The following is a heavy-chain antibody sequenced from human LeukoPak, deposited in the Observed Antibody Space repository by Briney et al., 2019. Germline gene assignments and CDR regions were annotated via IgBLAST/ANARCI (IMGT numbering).Heavy chain of an antibody. J-gene: IGHJ4*02. Sequence: GGSLRLSCAASGFTFSSYAMSWVRQAPGKGLEWVSAISGSGGSTYYADSVKGRFTISRDNSKNTLYLQMNSLRAEDTAVYYCAKSEIEQQLPLNYFDYWGQGTLVTVSS. D-gene: IGHD6-13*01. CDR2: ISGSGGST. CDR3: AKSEIEQQLPLNYFDY. V-gene: IGHV3-23*01. CDR1: GFTFSSYA.